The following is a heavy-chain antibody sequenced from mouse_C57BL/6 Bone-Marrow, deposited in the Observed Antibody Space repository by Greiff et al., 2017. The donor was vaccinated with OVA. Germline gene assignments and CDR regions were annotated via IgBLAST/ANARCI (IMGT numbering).Heavy chain of an antibody. V-gene: IGHV1-20*01. CDR2: INPYNGDT. Sequence: VQLKQSGPELVKPGDSVKISCKASGYSFTGYFMNWVMQSHGKSLEWIGRINPYNGDTFYNQKFKGKATLTVDKSSSTAHMELRSLTSEDSAVYYCARSGDCDVHWYFDVWGTGTTVTVSS. CDR3: ARSGDCDVHWYFDV. J-gene: IGHJ1*03. D-gene: IGHD3-2*02. CDR1: GYSFTGYF.